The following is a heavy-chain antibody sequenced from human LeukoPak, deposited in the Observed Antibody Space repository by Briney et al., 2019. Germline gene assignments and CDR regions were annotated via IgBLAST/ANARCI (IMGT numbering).Heavy chain of an antibody. Sequence: SETLSLTCTVSGGSISSSSYYWGWIRRPPGKGLEWIGSIYYGGSTYYNPSLKSRVTISSDTSKDQLSLRLSSVTAADTAVYYCARQTVDTGGFDYWGQGTLVTVSS. D-gene: IGHD5-18*01. CDR2: IYYGGST. J-gene: IGHJ4*02. CDR3: ARQTVDTGGFDY. CDR1: GGSISSSSYY. V-gene: IGHV4-39*01.